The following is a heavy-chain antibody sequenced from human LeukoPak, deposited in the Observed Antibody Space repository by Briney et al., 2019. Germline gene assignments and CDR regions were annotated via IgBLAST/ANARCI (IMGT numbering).Heavy chain of an antibody. J-gene: IGHJ4*02. CDR1: GYSFTSYW. V-gene: IGHV5-51*01. Sequence: GESLKISCKASGYSFTSYWIGWVRQMPGKGLEWMGIIDPSDSETRYTPSFQGQVTISADKSLSTAYLQWNSLKASDTSMYYCARQTAMGRSGDYWGQGTLVTVSS. CDR2: IDPSDSET. D-gene: IGHD5-18*01. CDR3: ARQTAMGRSGDY.